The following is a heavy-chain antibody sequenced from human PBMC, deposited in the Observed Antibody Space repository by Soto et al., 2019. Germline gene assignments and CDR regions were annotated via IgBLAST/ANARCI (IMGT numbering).Heavy chain of an antibody. CDR3: AKGASTTVFAFDDY. CDR1: GFTFDDYA. CDR2: ISWNSGNL. V-gene: IGHV3-9*01. J-gene: IGHJ4*02. D-gene: IGHD4-17*01. Sequence: DVQLVESGGGLVQPGRSLRLSCAASGFTFDDYAMHWVRQGPGKGLEWVSSISWNSGNLGYADSVKGRFTISRDNAKNSLYLQMNSLRGEDTALYYCAKGASTTVFAFDDYWGQGPLVNVSS.